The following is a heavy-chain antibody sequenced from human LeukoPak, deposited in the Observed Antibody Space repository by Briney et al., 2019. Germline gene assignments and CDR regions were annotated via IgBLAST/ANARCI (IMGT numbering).Heavy chain of an antibody. D-gene: IGHD6-6*01. Sequence: GGSLRLSCAASGFTFSSYWMRLVRQAPGKGLEWVANIKQDGSDKYYVDSVKGRFTISRDNAKNSLYLQMNSLRAEDTAVYYCARDDTTSSFDYWGQGTLVTVSS. V-gene: IGHV3-7*01. CDR3: ARDDTTSSFDY. CDR2: IKQDGSDK. J-gene: IGHJ4*02. CDR1: GFTFSSYW.